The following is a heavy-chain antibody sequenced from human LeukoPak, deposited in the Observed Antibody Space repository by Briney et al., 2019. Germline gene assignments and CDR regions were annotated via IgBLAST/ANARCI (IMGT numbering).Heavy chain of an antibody. D-gene: IGHD2-2*01. CDR3: ARRGPAAMYAFDI. CDR2: INPNSGGT. V-gene: IGHV1-2*02. CDR1: GYTFTGYY. Sequence: GASVKVSCKASGYTFTGYYMHWVRQAPGQGLEWMGWINPNSGGTNYAQKFQGRVTMTRDTSISTAYMELSRLRYDDTAVYYCARRGPAAMYAFDIWGQGTMVTVSS. J-gene: IGHJ3*02.